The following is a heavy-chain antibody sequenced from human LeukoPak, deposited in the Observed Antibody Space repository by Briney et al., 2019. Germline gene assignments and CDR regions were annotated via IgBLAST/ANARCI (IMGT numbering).Heavy chain of an antibody. CDR1: GYTFTSYA. D-gene: IGHD1-26*01. Sequence: ASVKVSCKASGYTFTSYAIHWVRQAPGQRFEWMGWISAGNGNTKYSQNFQGRVTFISNTSATTAFMELSSLRSEDAAVYYCARDSGSGSNDYWGQGTLVTVSS. CDR2: ISAGNGNT. V-gene: IGHV1-3*01. J-gene: IGHJ4*02. CDR3: ARDSGSGSNDY.